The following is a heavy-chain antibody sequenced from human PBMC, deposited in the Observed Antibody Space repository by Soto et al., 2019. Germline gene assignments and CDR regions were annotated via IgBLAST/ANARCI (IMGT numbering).Heavy chain of an antibody. CDR2: IIPIFGTA. D-gene: IGHD5-18*01. V-gene: IGHV1-69*01. CDR3: ARVPIRGYSYGSYYYYCGMDV. Sequence: QVQLVQSGAEVKKPGSSVKVSCKASGGTFSSYAISWVRQAPGQGLEWMGGIIPIFGTANYAQKFQGRVTITADESTSTAYMELSSLRSEDTAVYYCARVPIRGYSYGSYYYYCGMDVWGQGTTVTVSS. CDR1: GGTFSSYA. J-gene: IGHJ6*02.